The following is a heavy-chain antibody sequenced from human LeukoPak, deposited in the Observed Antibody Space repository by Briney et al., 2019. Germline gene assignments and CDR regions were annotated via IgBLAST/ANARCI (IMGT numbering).Heavy chain of an antibody. J-gene: IGHJ4*02. Sequence: GGSLRLSCAASGFTVSSNYMSWVRQAPGKGLEWGSVIYSGGSTYYADSVKGRFTISRDNSKNTLYRQMNSLRAEDTAVYYCAKDQEITMVRGASAFDYWGQGTLVTVSS. CDR1: GFTVSSNY. CDR2: IYSGGST. V-gene: IGHV3-53*01. CDR3: AKDQEITMVRGASAFDY. D-gene: IGHD3-10*01.